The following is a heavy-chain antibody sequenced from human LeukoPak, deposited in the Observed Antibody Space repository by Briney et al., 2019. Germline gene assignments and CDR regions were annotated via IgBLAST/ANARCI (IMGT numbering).Heavy chain of an antibody. D-gene: IGHD1-26*01. CDR1: GFTVSSNY. CDR3: ARESSSARFGRIVGALYFDY. Sequence: GGSLRLSCAASGFTVSSNYMSWVRQAPGKGLEWVSVIYSGGSTYYADSVKGRFTISRDNSKNTLYLQMNSLRAEDTAVYYCARESSSARFGRIVGALYFDYWGQGTLVTVSS. CDR2: IYSGGST. J-gene: IGHJ4*02. V-gene: IGHV3-53*01.